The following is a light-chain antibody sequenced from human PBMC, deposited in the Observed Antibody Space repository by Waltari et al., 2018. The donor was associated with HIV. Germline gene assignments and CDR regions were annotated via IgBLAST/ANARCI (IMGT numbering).Light chain of an antibody. Sequence: SYVVTQPPSVSVAPGQTARITCGGNNIGSKSVQWYKQKAGQAPVVVDEDNTHRSAGSPGRFSGSDSGNTATLTISRVDAGDEADDDCQVWESSNESWVFGGGIKLTVL. CDR3: QVWESSNESWV. V-gene: IGLV3-21*02. J-gene: IGLJ3*02. CDR1: NIGSKS. CDR2: DNT.